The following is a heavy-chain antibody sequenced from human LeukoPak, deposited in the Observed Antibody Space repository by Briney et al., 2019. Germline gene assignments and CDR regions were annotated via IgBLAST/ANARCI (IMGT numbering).Heavy chain of an antibody. D-gene: IGHD3-3*01. CDR3: ARHKGNDFWSGYTYYYYYMDV. V-gene: IGHV4-39*01. Sequence: PSETLSLTCTVSGGSISSYYWGWIRQPLGKWLEWVGSIYYSGSTYYNPSLKSRVTISVDTSKNQFSLKLSSVTAADTPVYYCARHKGNDFWSGYTYYYYYMDVWGKGTTVTVSS. J-gene: IGHJ6*03. CDR1: GGSISSYY. CDR2: IYYSGST.